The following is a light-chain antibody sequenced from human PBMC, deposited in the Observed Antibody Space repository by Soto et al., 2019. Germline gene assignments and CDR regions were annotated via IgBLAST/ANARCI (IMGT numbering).Light chain of an antibody. Sequence: QSVLTQPPSVSAAAGQKVTISCSGSSSNIWNHYVSWYQQFQGTAPKRLIYDNDKRPSGIPDRFSGSKSGTSATLAIAGLQTGDEADYYCATWDTSLSGSVFGTGTKLTVL. CDR1: SSNIWNHY. CDR2: DND. J-gene: IGLJ1*01. CDR3: ATWDTSLSGSV. V-gene: IGLV1-51*01.